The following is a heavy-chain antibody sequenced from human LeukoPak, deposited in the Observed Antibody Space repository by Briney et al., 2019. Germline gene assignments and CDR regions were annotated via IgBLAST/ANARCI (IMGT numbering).Heavy chain of an antibody. V-gene: IGHV4-39*07. CDR3: ARIASAGTSFDY. J-gene: IGHJ4*02. D-gene: IGHD6-13*01. Sequence: SETLSLTCTVSGGSISSYYWGWIRQPPGKGLEWIGSIYYSGSTYYNPSLKSRVTISVDTSKKQSSLKLTSVSAADTALYYCARIASAGTSFDYWGQGTLVTVSS. CDR1: GGSISSYY. CDR2: IYYSGST.